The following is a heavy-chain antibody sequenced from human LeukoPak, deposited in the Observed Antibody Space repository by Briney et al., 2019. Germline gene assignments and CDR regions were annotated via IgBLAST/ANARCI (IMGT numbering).Heavy chain of an antibody. CDR3: ASVAKAVAGTLDY. CDR2: ISSSSSYI. Sequence: PGGSLRLSCAASGFTFSSYSMNWVRQAPGEGLEWVSSISSSSSYIYYADSVKGRFTISRDNAKNSLYLQMNSLRAEDTAVYYCASVAKAVAGTLDYWGQGTLVTVSS. V-gene: IGHV3-21*01. D-gene: IGHD6-19*01. CDR1: GFTFSSYS. J-gene: IGHJ4*02.